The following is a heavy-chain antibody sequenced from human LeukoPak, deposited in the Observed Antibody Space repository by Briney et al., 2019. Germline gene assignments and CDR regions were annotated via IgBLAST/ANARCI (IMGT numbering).Heavy chain of an antibody. J-gene: IGHJ4*02. CDR3: GRGGGRGDSAVY. D-gene: IGHD2-21*02. CDR1: GFTFRNYW. CDR2: IKETGSET. Sequence: VGSLRLSCAASGFTFRNYWMNWVRQAPGKGLEWVANIKETGSETYYVDSVKGRFTISRDNAQNSLYLQMNSLGVEDSAVYYCGRGGGRGDSAVYWGRGTPVTVSS. V-gene: IGHV3-7*01.